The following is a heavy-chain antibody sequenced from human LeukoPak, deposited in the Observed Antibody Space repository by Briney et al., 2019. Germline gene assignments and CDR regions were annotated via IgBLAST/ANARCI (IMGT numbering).Heavy chain of an antibody. CDR1: GGSISSGTYY. CDR3: ATDHYYDSKLDP. J-gene: IGHJ5*02. D-gene: IGHD3-22*01. Sequence: PSETLSLTCTVPGGSISSGTYYWTWIRQPAGKGLEWIVRIYGNGNTNYNPSLKSRVTISVDTSKNQFSLKLSSVTAADTAMYYCATDHYYDSKLDPWGQGTLVTVSS. CDR2: IYGNGNT. V-gene: IGHV4-61*02.